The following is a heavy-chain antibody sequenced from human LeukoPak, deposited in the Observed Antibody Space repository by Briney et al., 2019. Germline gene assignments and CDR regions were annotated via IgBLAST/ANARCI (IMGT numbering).Heavy chain of an antibody. Sequence: GGSLRLSCAASGFTFSNYAMSWVRQAPGKGLEWVSSINNSGGSTYYADSVKGRFTISRDNSKNTLYLQMNSLRAEDTAVYYCAKPPGLRRLDPWGQGTLVTVSS. CDR3: AKPPGLRRLDP. J-gene: IGHJ5*02. V-gene: IGHV3-23*01. D-gene: IGHD5-12*01. CDR1: GFTFSNYA. CDR2: INNSGGST.